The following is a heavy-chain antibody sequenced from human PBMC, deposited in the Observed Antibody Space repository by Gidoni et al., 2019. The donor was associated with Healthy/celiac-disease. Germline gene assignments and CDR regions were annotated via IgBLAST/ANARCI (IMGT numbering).Heavy chain of an antibody. CDR3: AKEGGRWVVAHWFDY. CDR1: GFNFSSYA. CDR2: ISVSGGST. J-gene: IGHJ4*02. Sequence: EVQLLESGGGLVQPGGSLRLSCAASGFNFSSYAMRWVRQAPGKGLEWVSAISVSGGSTYYADSVKGRFTISRDNSKNTLYLQMNSLRAEDTAVYYCAKEGGRWVVAHWFDYWGQGTLVTVSS. D-gene: IGHD2-15*01. V-gene: IGHV3-23*01.